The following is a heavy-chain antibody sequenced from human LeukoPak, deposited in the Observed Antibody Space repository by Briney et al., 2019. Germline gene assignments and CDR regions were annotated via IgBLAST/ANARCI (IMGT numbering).Heavy chain of an antibody. V-gene: IGHV4-34*01. CDR1: GDSFSGYY. CDR2: INHSGST. CDR3: ATNVPGTTYFDP. J-gene: IGHJ4*02. Sequence: SETLSLTCAVYGDSFSGYYWTWIRPPPGKGLEWIGEINHSGSTNYNPSLKSRVTISVDTSKNQFSLNLTSVTAADTAAYYCATNVPGTTYFDPWGQGTLVTVSS. D-gene: IGHD1-14*01.